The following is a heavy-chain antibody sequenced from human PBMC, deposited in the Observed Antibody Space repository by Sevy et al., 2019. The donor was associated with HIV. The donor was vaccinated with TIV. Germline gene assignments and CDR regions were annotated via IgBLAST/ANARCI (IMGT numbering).Heavy chain of an antibody. J-gene: IGHJ4*02. CDR1: GFTFSSYA. CDR3: VIGYDYIWGSYRHLY. V-gene: IGHV3-64D*06. Sequence: GGSLRLSCSASGFTFSSYAMHWVRQAPGKGLEYVSAISSNGGSTYYADSVKGRFPISRDNSKNRLYLQMGSLRAEDTAVYYCVIGYDYIWGSYRHLYWGQGTLVTVSS. CDR2: ISSNGGST. D-gene: IGHD3-16*02.